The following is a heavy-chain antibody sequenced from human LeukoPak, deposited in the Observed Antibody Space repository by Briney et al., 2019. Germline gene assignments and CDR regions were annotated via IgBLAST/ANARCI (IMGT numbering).Heavy chain of an antibody. CDR3: ARAHSGSPFDY. D-gene: IGHD3-22*01. CDR1: GYTFTGYY. J-gene: IGHJ4*02. CDR2: INPSSGAT. Sequence: ASVKVSCKASGYTFTGYYIHWVRQAPAQGREWMGWINPSSGATNYAQKFQDRVTVTRDTSINTAYMELGRLRSDDTAVYYCARAHSGSPFDYWGQGTLVTVSS. V-gene: IGHV1-2*02.